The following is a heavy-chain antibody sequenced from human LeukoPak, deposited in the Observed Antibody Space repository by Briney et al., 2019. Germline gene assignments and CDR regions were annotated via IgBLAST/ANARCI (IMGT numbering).Heavy chain of an antibody. D-gene: IGHD6-13*01. Sequence: SETLSLTCTVSGGSISSYYWSWIRQPPGKGLEWIGYIYYSGSTNYNPSLKSRVTISVDTSKNQFSLKLSSVTAADTAVYYCAREAFSSSWSNPYDYWGQGTLVIVSS. CDR3: AREAFSSSWSNPYDY. V-gene: IGHV4-59*01. CDR2: IYYSGST. CDR1: GGSISSYY. J-gene: IGHJ4*02.